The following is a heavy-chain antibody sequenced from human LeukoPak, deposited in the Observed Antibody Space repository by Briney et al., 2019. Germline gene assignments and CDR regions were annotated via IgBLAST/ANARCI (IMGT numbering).Heavy chain of an antibody. V-gene: IGHV3-15*01. Sequence: KTGGSLRLSCAASGFTFSNAWMSWVRQAPGKGLEWVGRIKSKTDGRTTDYAAPVKVRFTISRDDSKNTLYLLMNSLKTEDTAVYYCTTGVAASGISYWGQGTLVTVSS. CDR2: IKSKTDGRTT. J-gene: IGHJ4*02. CDR3: TTGVAASGISY. D-gene: IGHD6-13*01. CDR1: GFTFSNAW.